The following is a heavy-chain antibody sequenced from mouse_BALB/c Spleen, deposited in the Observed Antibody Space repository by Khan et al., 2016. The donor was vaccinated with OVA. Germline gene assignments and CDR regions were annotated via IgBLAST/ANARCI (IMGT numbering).Heavy chain of an antibody. Sequence: QIQLVQSGPELKKPGETVKISCKASGYTFTNYGMNWVKQALGKGLKWMGWINTYTGEPTYADDFKGRFAFSLETSASTAYLQIDNFKNEDTATYYCARPPYFSYVLGSWGQGTSVTVSS. J-gene: IGHJ4*01. D-gene: IGHD2-10*01. CDR1: GYTFTNYG. CDR3: ARPPYFSYVLGS. CDR2: INTYTGEP. V-gene: IGHV9-3-1*01.